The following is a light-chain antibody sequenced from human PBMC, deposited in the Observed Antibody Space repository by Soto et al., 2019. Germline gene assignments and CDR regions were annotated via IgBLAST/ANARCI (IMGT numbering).Light chain of an antibody. CDR2: DAS. Sequence: DIRMTQSPSSLSASLGDRVTITCQASQVITTSLSWFQKRPGKAPSLLIFDASYLEAGVPSRFSGSGSGTDFSFTISSLQPEDIATYYCQQYDSLPYTFGQGTKLEIK. CDR1: QVITTS. CDR3: QQYDSLPYT. V-gene: IGKV1-33*01. J-gene: IGKJ2*01.